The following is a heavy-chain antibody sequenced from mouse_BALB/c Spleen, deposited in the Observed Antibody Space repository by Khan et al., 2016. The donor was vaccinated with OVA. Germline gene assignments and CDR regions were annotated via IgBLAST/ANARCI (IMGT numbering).Heavy chain of an antibody. J-gene: IGHJ3*01. Sequence: QVQLKESGPGILQPSQTLSLTCSFSGFSLSTSGMGVSWIRQPSGKGLEWLAHTYWDDDKRYNPSLKSRLTISKDTSRNQVFLKITSVDTADTATYYSARSVYEYDPWFAYWGQGTLVTVSA. CDR2: TYWDDDK. V-gene: IGHV8-12*01. D-gene: IGHD2-4*01. CDR1: GFSLSTSGMG. CDR3: ARSVYEYDPWFAY.